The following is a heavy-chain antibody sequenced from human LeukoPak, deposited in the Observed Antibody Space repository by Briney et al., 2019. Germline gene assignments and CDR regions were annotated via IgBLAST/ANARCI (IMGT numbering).Heavy chain of an antibody. CDR2: IYYSGST. V-gene: IGHV4-39*07. CDR1: GGSISSSSYY. Sequence: PSETLSLTCTVSGGSISSSSYYWGWIRQPPGKGLEWIGSIYYSGSTYYNPSLKSRVTISVDTSKNQFSLKLSSVTAADTAVYYCAREHANPEVGMDVWGQGTTVTVSS. CDR3: AREHANPEVGMDV. D-gene: IGHD1-14*01. J-gene: IGHJ6*02.